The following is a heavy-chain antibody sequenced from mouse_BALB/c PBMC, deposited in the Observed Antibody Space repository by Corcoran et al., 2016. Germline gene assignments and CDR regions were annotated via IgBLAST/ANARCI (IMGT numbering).Heavy chain of an antibody. CDR2: INPNNGGT. Sequence: EVLLQQSGPELVKPGASVKIPCKASGYTFTDYNMDWVKQSHGKSLEWIGDINPNNGGTIYNQKFKGKATLTVDKSSSTANMELRSLTSEDTAVYYCARSDYYGSFYAMDYWGQGTSVTVSS. CDR1: GYTFTDYN. J-gene: IGHJ4*01. D-gene: IGHD1-1*01. CDR3: ARSDYYGSFYAMDY. V-gene: IGHV1-18*01.